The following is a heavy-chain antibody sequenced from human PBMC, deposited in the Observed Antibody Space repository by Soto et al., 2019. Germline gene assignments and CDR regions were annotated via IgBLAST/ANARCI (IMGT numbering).Heavy chain of an antibody. D-gene: IGHD5-12*01. J-gene: IGHJ3*01. CDR3: AKDRSYDYDAFDC. Sequence: QVQLVESGGGVVQPGRSLRLSCAASGFSFRRYGMHWVRQAPGKGLEWVAHISYDGTEKYNADSVKGRFTISRDNSKNTLYLEMSSLRPEDTAVYFCAKDRSYDYDAFDCWGQGTLVTISS. V-gene: IGHV3-30*18. CDR2: ISYDGTEK. CDR1: GFSFRRYG.